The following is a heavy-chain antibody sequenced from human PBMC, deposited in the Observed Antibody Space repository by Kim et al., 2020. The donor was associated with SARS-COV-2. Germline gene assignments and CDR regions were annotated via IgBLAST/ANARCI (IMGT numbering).Heavy chain of an antibody. J-gene: IGHJ4*02. CDR1: GGSIGSSTW. V-gene: IGHV4-4*02. D-gene: IGHD3-22*01. CDR2: IYHGGTT. Sequence: SETLSLTCAVSGGSIGSSTWWNWVRQPPGKGLEWIGEIYHGGTTNYNPSLKSRVTISVDKSKNEFSLTLKSVTAADTAIYYCARKQGYYHIMDSWGQGTLVTVSS. CDR3: ARKQGYYHIMDS.